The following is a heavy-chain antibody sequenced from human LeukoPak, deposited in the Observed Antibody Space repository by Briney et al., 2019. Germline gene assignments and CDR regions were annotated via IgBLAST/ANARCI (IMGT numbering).Heavy chain of an antibody. J-gene: IGHJ6*02. V-gene: IGHV3-48*01. Sequence: PGGSLRLSCAASGFTFSSYSMNWVRQAPGKGLEWVSYIGSGSSTIYYADSVKGRFTISRDNAKKSLYLQMNSLRAEDTAVYYCAREYYYYYYGMDVWGQGTTVTVSS. CDR3: AREYYYYYYGMDV. CDR2: IGSGSSTI. CDR1: GFTFSSYS.